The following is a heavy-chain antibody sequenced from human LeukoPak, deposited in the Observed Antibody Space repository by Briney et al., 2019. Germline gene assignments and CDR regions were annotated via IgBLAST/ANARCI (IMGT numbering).Heavy chain of an antibody. CDR3: ARGGVDTAMVLFDY. J-gene: IGHJ4*02. CDR1: GGSISSGDYY. CDR2: IYYSGST. V-gene: IGHV4-30-4*01. D-gene: IGHD5-18*01. Sequence: PSETLSLTCTVSGGSISSGDYYWSWIRQPPGKGLEWIGYIYYSGSTYYNPSLKSRVTISVDTSKNQFSLKLSSVTAADTAVYYCARGGVDTAMVLFDYWGQGTLVTVSS.